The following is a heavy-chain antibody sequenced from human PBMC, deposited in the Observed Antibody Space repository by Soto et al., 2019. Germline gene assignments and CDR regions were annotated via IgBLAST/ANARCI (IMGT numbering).Heavy chain of an antibody. CDR2: IIPIFGTA. CDR3: ARAVRGYYDSSGPHVSNWFDP. Sequence: SVKVSCKASGGTFSSYAISWVRQAPGQGLEWMGGIIPIFGTANYAQKFQGRVTITADESTSTAYMELNSLRSEDTAVYYCARAVRGYYDSSGPHVSNWFDPWGQGTLVTVSS. D-gene: IGHD3-22*01. J-gene: IGHJ5*02. V-gene: IGHV1-69*13. CDR1: GGTFSSYA.